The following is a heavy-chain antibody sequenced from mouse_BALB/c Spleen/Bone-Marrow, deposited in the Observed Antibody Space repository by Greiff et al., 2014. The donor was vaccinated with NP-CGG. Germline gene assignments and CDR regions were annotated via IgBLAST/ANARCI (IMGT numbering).Heavy chain of an antibody. CDR2: IPPGSGTT. J-gene: IGHJ3*01. V-gene: IGHV1S41*01. D-gene: IGHD1-1*01. CDR1: GYTFTSYW. CDR3: ARGSYYDGSSSPWFAY. Sequence: DLVKPGASVKLSCKASGYTFTSYWINWIKQRPGQGLEWIGRIPPGSGTTYYNEMFKGKATLTVDTSSTTAYIQLSSLSSEDSAFYFCARGSYYDGSSSPWFAYWGQGTLVTVSA.